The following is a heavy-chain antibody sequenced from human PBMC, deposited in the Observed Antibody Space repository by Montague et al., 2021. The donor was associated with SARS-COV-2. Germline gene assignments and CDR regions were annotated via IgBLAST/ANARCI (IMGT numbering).Heavy chain of an antibody. J-gene: IGHJ6*02. Sequence: SLRLSCAASGFRFNNYGMSWVRQAPGKGPEWVSFISAGGDKTHYADSVEGRFTVSRDNSKNTLYLQMESLRAEDTAIYFCAKDVVASPYGTSWGYYYYYGFDGWGQGTTVTVSS. CDR3: AKDVVASPYGTSWGYYYYYGFDG. CDR2: ISAGGDKT. V-gene: IGHV3-23*01. CDR1: GFRFNNYG. D-gene: IGHD2-21*01.